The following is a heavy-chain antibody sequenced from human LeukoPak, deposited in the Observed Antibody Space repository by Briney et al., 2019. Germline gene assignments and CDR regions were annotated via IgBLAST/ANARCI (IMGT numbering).Heavy chain of an antibody. D-gene: IGHD3-16*01. V-gene: IGHV3-7*01. J-gene: IGHJ4*02. CDR2: MNQIGSEK. CDR1: GFTFSTYW. CDR3: ARDHRGTFDY. Sequence: GGSLRLSCAASGFTFSTYWITWVRQAPGKGLEWVANMNQIGSEKYYVDSVKGRFTISRDNAKNSLYLQMNSLRAEDTAVYYCARDHRGTFDYWGQGTLVTISS.